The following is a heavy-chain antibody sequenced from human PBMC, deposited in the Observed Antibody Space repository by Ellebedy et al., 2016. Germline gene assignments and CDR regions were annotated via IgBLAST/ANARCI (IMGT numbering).Heavy chain of an antibody. V-gene: IGHV3-48*04. Sequence: GGSLRLXXAASGFSFRNDSMNWVRQAPGKGLEWLTYISSTTSTIQYADSVKGRFTISRDNAKNSLYLQMNSLRVEDTAVYYCAKEGDFYESSDDPAWGAFDIWGQGTMVTVSS. CDR2: ISSTTSTI. CDR1: GFSFRNDS. J-gene: IGHJ3*02. D-gene: IGHD3-22*01. CDR3: AKEGDFYESSDDPAWGAFDI.